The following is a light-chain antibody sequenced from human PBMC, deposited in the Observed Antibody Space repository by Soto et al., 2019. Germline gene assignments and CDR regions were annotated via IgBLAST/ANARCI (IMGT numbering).Light chain of an antibody. V-gene: IGLV2-14*01. CDR3: SSYRAYSTLGV. CDR2: GVT. CDR1: GSDVGNYNY. Sequence: QSVLTQPASVSGSPGQSITISCTGTGSDVGNYNYVSWYQHHPGKAPKLIIYGVTNRPSGVSNRFSGSKSGNAASLTISGLQAEDGADYYCSSYRAYSTLGVFGGGTQLTVL. J-gene: IGLJ3*02.